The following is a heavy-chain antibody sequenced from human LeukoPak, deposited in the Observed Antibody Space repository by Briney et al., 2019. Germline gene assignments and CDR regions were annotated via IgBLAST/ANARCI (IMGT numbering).Heavy chain of an antibody. V-gene: IGHV1-8*01. J-gene: IGHJ1*01. D-gene: IGHD1-26*01. CDR2: MNPNSGNT. Sequence: GASVKVSCKASGYTFTSYDINWVRQATGQGLEWMGWMNPNSGNTGYAQKFQGRVTMTRNTSISTAYMELSSLRSEDTAVYYCAINDNSRRYSQYWGQGTLVTVSS. CDR1: GYTFTSYD. CDR3: AINDNSRRYSQY.